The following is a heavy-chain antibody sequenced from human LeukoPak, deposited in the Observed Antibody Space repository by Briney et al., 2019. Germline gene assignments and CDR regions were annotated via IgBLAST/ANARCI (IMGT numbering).Heavy chain of an antibody. D-gene: IGHD6-19*01. CDR1: GGSISSSSYY. Sequence: SETLSLTCTVSGGSISSSSYYWGWIRQPPGKGLEWIGSIYYSGSTYYNPSLKSRVTISVDTSKNQFSLKLSSVTAADTAVYYCARDPPGSGSHYYYGMDVWGQGTTVTVSS. CDR3: ARDPPGSGSHYYYGMDV. CDR2: IYYSGST. J-gene: IGHJ6*02. V-gene: IGHV4-39*07.